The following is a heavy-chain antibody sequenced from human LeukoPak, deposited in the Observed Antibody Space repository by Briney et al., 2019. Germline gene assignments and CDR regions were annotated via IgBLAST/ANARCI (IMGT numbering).Heavy chain of an antibody. Sequence: GGSLRLSCAASGFTFSSYSMNWVRQAPGKGLEWVSSISSSSEFIYYADSVKGRFTISRDNARNSLYLQMNSLRAEDTAVYYCARWLGAIAWPYYFWGQGTLVTVSS. CDR2: ISSSSEFI. CDR1: GFTFSSYS. D-gene: IGHD3-16*02. J-gene: IGHJ4*02. CDR3: ARWLGAIAWPYYF. V-gene: IGHV3-21*01.